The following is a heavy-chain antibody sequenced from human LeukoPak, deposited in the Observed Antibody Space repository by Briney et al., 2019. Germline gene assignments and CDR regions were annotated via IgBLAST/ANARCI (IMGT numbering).Heavy chain of an antibody. D-gene: IGHD6-13*01. CDR1: GFTFSSYG. Sequence: GGSLRLSCAASGFTFSSYGMHWVRQAPGKGLEWVAVIWFDGSNKYYADSVKGRFTISRNNSKNTLYLQMNSLRAEDTAVYYCARGWSQYSSSLDYWGQGTLVTVSS. CDR3: ARGWSQYSSSLDY. V-gene: IGHV3-33*01. J-gene: IGHJ4*02. CDR2: IWFDGSNK.